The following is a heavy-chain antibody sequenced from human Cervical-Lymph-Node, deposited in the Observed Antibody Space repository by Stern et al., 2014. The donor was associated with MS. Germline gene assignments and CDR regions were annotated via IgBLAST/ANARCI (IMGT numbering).Heavy chain of an antibody. CDR1: GFTFSRYG. Sequence: VELVESGGGVVQPGRSLRLSCAASGFTFSRYGMHWVRQAPGKVLEWVAVIWYDGSNKYYADSVKGRFTISRDNSKNTLYLQMNSLRAEDTAVYYCARGGGSWGYFDYWGQGTLVTVSS. CDR2: IWYDGSNK. CDR3: ARGGGSWGYFDY. D-gene: IGHD1-26*01. J-gene: IGHJ4*02. V-gene: IGHV3-33*01.